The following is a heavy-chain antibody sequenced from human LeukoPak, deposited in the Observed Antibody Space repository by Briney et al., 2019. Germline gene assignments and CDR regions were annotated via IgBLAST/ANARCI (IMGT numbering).Heavy chain of an antibody. CDR1: GFTFSSYG. CDR3: AKDNRAKSLDY. CDR2: ISYDGSNK. J-gene: IGHJ4*02. V-gene: IGHV3-30*18. Sequence: PGRSLRLSCAASGFTFSSYGMHWVRQAPGKGLEWVAVISYDGSNKYYADSVEGRFTISRDNSKNTLYLQMNSLRAEDTAVYYCAKDNRAKSLDYWGQGTLVTVSS.